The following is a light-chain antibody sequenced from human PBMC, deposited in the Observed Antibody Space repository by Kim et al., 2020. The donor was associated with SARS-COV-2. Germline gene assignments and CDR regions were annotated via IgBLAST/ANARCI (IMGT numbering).Light chain of an antibody. CDR3: HQYDDLI. J-gene: IGKJ4*01. CDR2: DAS. Sequence: LSAAEGDGATIAWQASEDSRNYLNWYKHQSGKAPKLLIYDASTLDTGVPSRFGGSGSGTHFTFTIASLQPEDVATYYCHQYDDLIFGGGTKVEIK. V-gene: IGKV1-33*01. CDR1: EDSRNY.